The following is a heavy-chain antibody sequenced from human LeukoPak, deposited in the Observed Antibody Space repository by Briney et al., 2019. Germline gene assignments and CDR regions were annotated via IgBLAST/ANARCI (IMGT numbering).Heavy chain of an antibody. V-gene: IGHV1-2*06. Sequence: ASVKVSCKASGYTFTGYYMHWVRQAPGQGLEWMGRINPNSGGTNYAQKFQGRVTMTRDTSISTAYMELSRQRSDDTAVYYCARGGRITMIVVVIGSDYWGQGTLVTVSS. CDR2: INPNSGGT. D-gene: IGHD3-22*01. CDR3: ARGGRITMIVVVIGSDY. J-gene: IGHJ4*02. CDR1: GYTFTGYY.